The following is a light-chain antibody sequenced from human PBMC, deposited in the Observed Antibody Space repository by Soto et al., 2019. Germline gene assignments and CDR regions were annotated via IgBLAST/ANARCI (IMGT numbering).Light chain of an antibody. CDR3: QQNNSSPRT. CDR1: QGLSNN. J-gene: IGKJ1*01. Sequence: DVQMTQSPSSLSASVGDRVTITCRASQGLSNNLAWFQQKPWKAPKSLNYVASSLQSGVPSKFSGSGAGTYFTRTISSLQAEDLATYYWQQNNSSPRTFGQGTKVEIK. V-gene: IGKV1-16*02. CDR2: VAS.